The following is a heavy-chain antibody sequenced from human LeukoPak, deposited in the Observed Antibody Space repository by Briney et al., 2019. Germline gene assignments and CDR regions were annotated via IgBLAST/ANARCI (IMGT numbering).Heavy chain of an antibody. Sequence: GGSLRLSCAASGFTFSSYSMNWVRQAPGKGLEWVSSISRSSSYIYYADSVKGRFTISRDNAKNSLYLQMNSLRAEDTAVYYCARVRYYYDSCGSLDFDLWGRGTLVTVSS. D-gene: IGHD3-22*01. V-gene: IGHV3-21*01. CDR1: GFTFSSYS. J-gene: IGHJ2*01. CDR3: ARVRYYYDSCGSLDFDL. CDR2: ISRSSSYI.